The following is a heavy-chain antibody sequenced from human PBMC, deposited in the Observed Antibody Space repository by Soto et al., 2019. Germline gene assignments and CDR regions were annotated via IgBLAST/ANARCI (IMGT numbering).Heavy chain of an antibody. V-gene: IGHV5-51*01. J-gene: IGHJ6*03. CDR3: ARVVAGTFYYYYYMDV. D-gene: IGHD6-19*01. CDR1: GYSFTSYW. Sequence: GESLKISCKGSGYSFTSYWIGWVRQMPGKGLEWMGIIYPGDSDTRYSPSFQGQVTISADKSISTAYLQWSSLKASDTAMYYCARVVAGTFYYYYYMDVWGKGTTVTVSS. CDR2: IYPGDSDT.